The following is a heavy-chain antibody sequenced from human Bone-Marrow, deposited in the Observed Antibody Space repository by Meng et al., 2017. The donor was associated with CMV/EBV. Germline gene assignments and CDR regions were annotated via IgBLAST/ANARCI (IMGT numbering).Heavy chain of an antibody. CDR2: IYHSGST. D-gene: IGHD3-22*01. V-gene: IGHV4-4*02. CDR3: ARAPYYYDSSGYPAD. Sequence: SETLSLTCAVSGGSISSSNWWSWVRQPPGKGLEWIGEIYHSGSTNYNPSLKNRVTISVDKSKNQFSLKLSSVTAADTAVYYCARAPYYYDSSGYPADWGQGNLVTGAS. CDR1: GGSISSSNW. J-gene: IGHJ4*01.